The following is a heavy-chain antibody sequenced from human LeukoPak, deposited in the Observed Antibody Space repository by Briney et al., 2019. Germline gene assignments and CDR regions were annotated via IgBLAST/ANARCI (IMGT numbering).Heavy chain of an antibody. D-gene: IGHD3-9*01. J-gene: IGHJ4*02. CDR1: GFTFSSYE. CDR3: ARDTPDYDILTGYYINYFDY. V-gene: IGHV3-48*03. CDR2: ISSSGSTI. Sequence: PGGSLRLSCAASGFTFSSYEMNWVRQAPGKGLEWVSYISSSGSTIYYAGSVKGRFTISRDNAKNSLYLQMNSLRAEDTAVYYCARDTPDYDILTGYYINYFDYWGQGTLVTVSS.